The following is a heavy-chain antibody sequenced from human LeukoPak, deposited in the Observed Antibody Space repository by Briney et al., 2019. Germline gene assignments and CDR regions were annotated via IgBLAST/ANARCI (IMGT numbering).Heavy chain of an antibody. D-gene: IGHD5-12*01. V-gene: IGHV3-23*01. CDR1: GFTFSSYA. CDR2: ISGSGGST. J-gene: IGHJ5*02. Sequence: PGGSLRLSCAASGFTFSSYAMSWVRQAPGKGLEWVSAISGSGGSTYYADSVKGRFTISRDNSKNTLYLQMNSLRAEDTAVYYCAKDNGYAFRPNWFDPWGQGTLVNGSS. CDR3: AKDNGYAFRPNWFDP.